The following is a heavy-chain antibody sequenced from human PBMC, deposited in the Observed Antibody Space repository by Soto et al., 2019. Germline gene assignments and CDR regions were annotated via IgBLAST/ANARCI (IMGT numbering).Heavy chain of an antibody. CDR3: ARDQDSGYVSNLLSFYNMAV. J-gene: IGHJ6*02. CDR2: IIPIFGTA. D-gene: IGHD5-12*01. CDR1: GGTFSSYA. V-gene: IGHV1-69*12. Sequence: QVQLVQSGAEVKKPGSSVKVSCKASGGTFSSYAISWVRQAPGQGLEWMGGIIPIFGTANYAQKFQGRVTITADESTSTAYMELSSLRSEDTAVYYCARDQDSGYVSNLLSFYNMAVWGQGTTVTVSS.